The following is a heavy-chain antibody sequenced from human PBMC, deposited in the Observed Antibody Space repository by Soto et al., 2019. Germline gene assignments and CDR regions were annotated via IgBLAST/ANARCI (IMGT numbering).Heavy chain of an antibody. J-gene: IGHJ4*02. CDR3: AKGRYDFWSPYYFDS. D-gene: IGHD3-3*01. V-gene: IGHV3-9*01. CDR2: ITWNSRVL. Sequence: SLELSCVGTGLIFDDVAMHWVRQAPGKGLEWVSGITWNSRVLAYADSVKGRFTISRDNARNYLYLQMDSLRDEDTALYYCAKGRYDFWSPYYFDSWGQGTLVTVSS. CDR1: GLIFDDVA.